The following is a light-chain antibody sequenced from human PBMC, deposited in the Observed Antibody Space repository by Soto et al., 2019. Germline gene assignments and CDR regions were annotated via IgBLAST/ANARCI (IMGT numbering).Light chain of an antibody. V-gene: IGKV1-12*01. Sequence: DLQMTQSPSSVSASVGDRVTITCRASQDISSWLAWYQQIPGKAPKLLINSASSLQSGVPSTFSGSRSGTDFTLTIGSLQPEDFATYYCQQTHSFPLTFGGGTKVEIK. CDR3: QQTHSFPLT. J-gene: IGKJ4*01. CDR1: QDISSW. CDR2: SAS.